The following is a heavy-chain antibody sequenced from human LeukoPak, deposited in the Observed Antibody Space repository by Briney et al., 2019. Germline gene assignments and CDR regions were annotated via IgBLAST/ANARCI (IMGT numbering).Heavy chain of an antibody. CDR3: ARDRITMVRGAKSGKDWFDP. V-gene: IGHV1-18*01. CDR2: ISAYNGNT. J-gene: IGHJ5*02. Sequence: ASVRVSCKASGYTFTSYGISWVRQAPGQGLEWMGWISAYNGNTNYAQKLQGRVTMTTDTSTSTAYMELRSLRSDDTAVYYCARDRITMVRGAKSGKDWFDPWGQGTLVTVSS. CDR1: GYTFTSYG. D-gene: IGHD3-10*01.